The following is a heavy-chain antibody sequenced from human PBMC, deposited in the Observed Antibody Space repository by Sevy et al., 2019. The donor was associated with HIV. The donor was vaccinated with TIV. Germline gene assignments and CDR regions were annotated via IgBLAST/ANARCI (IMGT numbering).Heavy chain of an antibody. J-gene: IGHJ6*03. CDR2: ISSSSSYI. CDR1: GFTFSSYR. V-gene: IGHV3-21*01. CDR3: ARFQQLVNYYYYYMDV. Sequence: GGSPRLSCAASGFTFSSYRMNWVRQAPGKGLEWVSSISSSSSYIYYADSVKGRFTISRDNAKNSLYLQMNSLRAEDTAVYYCARFQQLVNYYYYYMDVWGKGTTVTVSS. D-gene: IGHD6-6*01.